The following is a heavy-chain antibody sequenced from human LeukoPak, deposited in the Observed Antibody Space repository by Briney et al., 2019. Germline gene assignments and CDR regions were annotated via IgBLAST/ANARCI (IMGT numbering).Heavy chain of an antibody. CDR1: GYTFTNYY. D-gene: IGHD6-13*01. J-gene: IGHJ4*02. V-gene: IGHV1-18*01. CDR2: ISAYNGYT. CDR3: ARDGSSWSSREDY. Sequence: VASVKVSCKASGYTFTNYYITWVRQAPGQGLEWMGWISAYNGYTNYAQRLQGRVTMTTDTSTSTAYMELRSLRSDDTAVYYCARDGSSWSSREDYWGQGTLVTVSS.